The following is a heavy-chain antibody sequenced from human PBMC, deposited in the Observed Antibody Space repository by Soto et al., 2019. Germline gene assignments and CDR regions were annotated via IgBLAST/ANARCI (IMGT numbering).Heavy chain of an antibody. V-gene: IGHV4-59*01. CDR1: GGSISSDY. Sequence: PSETLSLTCTVSGGSISSDYWSWIRQPPGKGLEWIGYIYYSGSTNYNPSLKSRVTISVDTSKNQFSLKLSSVTAADTAVYYCARAYGDPRPFDYWGQGTLVTVS. D-gene: IGHD4-17*01. J-gene: IGHJ4*02. CDR2: IYYSGST. CDR3: ARAYGDPRPFDY.